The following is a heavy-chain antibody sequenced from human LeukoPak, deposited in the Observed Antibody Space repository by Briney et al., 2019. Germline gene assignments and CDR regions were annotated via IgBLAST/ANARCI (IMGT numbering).Heavy chain of an antibody. Sequence: ASVKVSCKASGYTFTDYYIHWVRQATGQGLEWMGRINPNSGDTDYAQKFLGRVTMTRDTSISTAYMELSRLRSVDTAVYYCARTADYSGGWNPPHDWGQGTLVTVSS. CDR3: ARTADYSGGWNPPHD. J-gene: IGHJ4*02. D-gene: IGHD6-19*01. V-gene: IGHV1-2*06. CDR2: INPNSGDT. CDR1: GYTFTDYY.